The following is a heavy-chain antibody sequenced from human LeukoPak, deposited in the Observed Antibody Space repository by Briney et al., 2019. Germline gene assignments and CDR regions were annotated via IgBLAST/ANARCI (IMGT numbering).Heavy chain of an antibody. Sequence: ASVKVSCKASGYTFTNYYMHWVRQAPGQGLEWMGTINPSGGTTSYAQKFQSRVTMTRDTSTSTVYMDLSSLRSEDTAVYYCARVPDVNDYGDLLDYWGQGTLVTVSS. J-gene: IGHJ4*02. CDR1: GYTFTNYY. V-gene: IGHV1-46*01. CDR3: ARVPDVNDYGDLLDY. D-gene: IGHD4-17*01. CDR2: INPSGGTT.